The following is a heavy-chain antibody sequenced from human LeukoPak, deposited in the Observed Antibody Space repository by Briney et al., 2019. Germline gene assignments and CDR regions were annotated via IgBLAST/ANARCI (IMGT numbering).Heavy chain of an antibody. V-gene: IGHV3-30-3*01. CDR1: GFTFSSYA. D-gene: IGHD6-19*01. CDR2: ISYDGSNK. CDR3: AKDRRVAGAYYYGMDV. J-gene: IGHJ6*02. Sequence: GGSLRLSCAASGFTFSSYAMHWVRQAPGKGLEWVAVISYDGSNKYYADSVKGRFTISRDNSKNTLYLQMNSLRAEDTAVYYCAKDRRVAGAYYYGMDVWGQGTTVTVSS.